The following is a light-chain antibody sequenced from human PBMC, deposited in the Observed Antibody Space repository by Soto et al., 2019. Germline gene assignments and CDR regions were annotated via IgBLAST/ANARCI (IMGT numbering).Light chain of an antibody. CDR1: SSNIGSNT. CDR3: AAWDDSLGRPYV. J-gene: IGLJ1*01. V-gene: IGLV1-44*01. Sequence: QPVLTQPPSASGTPGQRVTISCSGSSSNIGSNTVKWYQQLPGTAPKLLIYSNNQRPSGVPDRFSGSKSGTSASLAISGLQSEDEADYYCAAWDDSLGRPYVFGTGTKLTVL. CDR2: SNN.